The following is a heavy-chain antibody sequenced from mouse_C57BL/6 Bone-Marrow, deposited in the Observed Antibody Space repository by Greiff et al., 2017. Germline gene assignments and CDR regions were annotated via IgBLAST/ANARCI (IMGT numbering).Heavy chain of an antibody. D-gene: IGHD2-4*01. J-gene: IGHJ2*01. CDR2: ISYDGSN. V-gene: IGHV3-6*01. CDR1: GYSITSGYY. CDR3: AREDDYDDYFDY. Sequence: EVKVEESGPGLVKPSQSLSLTCSVTGYSITSGYYWNWIRQFPGNKLEWMGYISYDGSNNYNPSLKNRISITRDTSKNQFFLKLNSVTTEDTATYYCAREDDYDDYFDYWGQGTTLTVSS.